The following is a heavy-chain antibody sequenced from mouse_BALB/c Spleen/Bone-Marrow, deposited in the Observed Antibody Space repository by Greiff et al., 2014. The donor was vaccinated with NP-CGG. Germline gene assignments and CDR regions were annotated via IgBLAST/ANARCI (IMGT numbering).Heavy chain of an antibody. CDR3: ARMITTRGFDY. Sequence: QVQLQQSGAELLKPGTSVKLSCKASGYTLTRYWMHWVKQRPGQGLEWIGELNPSNGHTNYNGKFKNKATVTVDKSSSTAYMQLSSLTSEDSAVYYCARMITTRGFDYWGQGTTLTVSS. J-gene: IGHJ2*01. D-gene: IGHD2-4*01. CDR2: LNPSNGHT. CDR1: GYTLTRYW. V-gene: IGHV1S81*02.